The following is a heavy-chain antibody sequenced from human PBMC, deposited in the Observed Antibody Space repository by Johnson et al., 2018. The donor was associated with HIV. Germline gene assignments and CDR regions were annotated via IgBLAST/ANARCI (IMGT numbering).Heavy chain of an antibody. Sequence: VQLVESRGGVVRPGGSLRLSCAASGFTFDDYGMSWVRQAPGKGLEWVSGINWNGGGTGYVDSVKGRFTISRDNAKNTLFLEMKSLRAEDTAVYYCVRTSCTGARCLGYDPFDVWGQG. J-gene: IGHJ3*01. V-gene: IGHV3-20*04. CDR3: VRTSCTGARCLGYDPFDV. D-gene: IGHD3-16*01. CDR1: GFTFDDYG. CDR2: INWNGGGT.